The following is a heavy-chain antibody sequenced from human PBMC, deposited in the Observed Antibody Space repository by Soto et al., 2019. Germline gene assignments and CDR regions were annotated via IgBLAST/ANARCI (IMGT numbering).Heavy chain of an antibody. V-gene: IGHV1-46*01. J-gene: IGHJ4*02. CDR1: RYSFTSFN. CDR2: INPSTGAA. CDR3: ARDDY. Sequence: ASVKVSCKASRYSFTSFNIHWLRQVPGQGLEWMGEINPSTGAAGYEQTFQGRITMTRDTSTSTVYMVLSSLRSADTAVYYCARDDYWGQGTLVTVSS.